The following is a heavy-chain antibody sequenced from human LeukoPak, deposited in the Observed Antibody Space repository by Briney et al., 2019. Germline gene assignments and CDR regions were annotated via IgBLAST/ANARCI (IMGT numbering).Heavy chain of an antibody. J-gene: IGHJ6*02. Sequence: TGGSLRLSCAASGFTFTNYWMSWVRQAPGKGLEWVANIKQDGSEKHYVDSLRGRFSISRDNAKNSVYLQMNSLRAEDTAVYYCARGRGTVTTWGYYYGMDVWGQGTTVTVSS. V-gene: IGHV3-7*01. CDR1: GFTFTNYW. CDR3: ARGRGTVTTWGYYYGMDV. CDR2: IKQDGSEK. D-gene: IGHD4-17*01.